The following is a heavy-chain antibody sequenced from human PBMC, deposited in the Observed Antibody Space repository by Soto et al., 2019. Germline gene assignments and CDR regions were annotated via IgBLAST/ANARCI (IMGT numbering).Heavy chain of an antibody. CDR1: GYTFTSYY. Sequence: QVQLVQSGAEVKKPGASVKVSCKASGYTFTSYYMHWVRQAPGQGLEWMGIINPSGGSTSYAQKFQGRVTMTRDTPTSTAYRELSSLRSKETAVYSCAGGGGTFVEWLLSSPWGWFDPWAREPWSPSPQ. CDR2: INPSGGST. V-gene: IGHV1-46*01. D-gene: IGHD3-3*01. CDR3: AGGGGTFVEWLLSSPWGWFDP. J-gene: IGHJ5*02.